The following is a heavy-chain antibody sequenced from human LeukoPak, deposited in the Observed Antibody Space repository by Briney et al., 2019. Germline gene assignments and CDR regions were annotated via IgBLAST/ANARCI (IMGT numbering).Heavy chain of an antibody. V-gene: IGHV3-53*01. J-gene: IGHJ5*02. CDR3: ATWPAVGFDP. Sequence: PGGSLTLSCAASGFPVSSNYMSWVRQAPGKGLEWLSVIYSGVRTCYADSVKGRFTITRDNSENTLYLQMNSLSAEDTAVYYGATWPAVGFDPWGQGTLVTVSS. CDR2: IYSGVRT. CDR1: GFPVSSNY.